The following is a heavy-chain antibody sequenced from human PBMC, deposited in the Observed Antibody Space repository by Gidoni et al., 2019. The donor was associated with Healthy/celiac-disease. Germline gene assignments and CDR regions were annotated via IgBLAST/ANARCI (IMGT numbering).Heavy chain of an antibody. D-gene: IGHD3-22*01. J-gene: IGHJ4*02. Sequence: QVQLQQWGAGLLKPSETLSLTCAVYGGSFSGYYWSWIRQPPGKGLEWIGEINHSGSTNYNPSLKSRVTISVDTSKNQFSLKLSSVTAADTAVYYCARGTRANYYDSSGYYYNYWGQGTLVTVSS. CDR3: ARGTRANYYDSSGYYYNY. V-gene: IGHV4-34*01. CDR1: GGSFSGYY. CDR2: INHSGST.